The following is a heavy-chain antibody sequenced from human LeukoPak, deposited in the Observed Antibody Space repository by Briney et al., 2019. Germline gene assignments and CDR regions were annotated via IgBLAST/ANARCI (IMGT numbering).Heavy chain of an antibody. CDR1: GGSFSGYY. D-gene: IGHD6-13*01. Sequence: PSETLSLTCAVYGGSFSGYYWSWIRQPPGKGLEWIGEINHSGSTNYNPSLKSRVTISVDTSKNQFSLKLSSVTAADTAVYYCAREPWQQIRHFGYYYYGMDVWGQGTTVTVSS. V-gene: IGHV4-34*01. J-gene: IGHJ6*02. CDR3: AREPWQQIRHFGYYYYGMDV. CDR2: INHSGST.